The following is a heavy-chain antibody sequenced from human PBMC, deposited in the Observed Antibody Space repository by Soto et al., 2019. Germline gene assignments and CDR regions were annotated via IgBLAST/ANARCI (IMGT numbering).Heavy chain of an antibody. Sequence: SETLSLTCTVSGGSISSSSYYWGWIRQPPGKGLEWIGSIYYSGSTYYNPSLKSRVTISVDTSKNQFSLKLGSVTAADTAVYYCARHGTPYQLLGSWFDPWGQGTLVTVSS. D-gene: IGHD2-2*01. CDR1: GGSISSSSYY. CDR3: ARHGTPYQLLGSWFDP. J-gene: IGHJ5*02. V-gene: IGHV4-39*01. CDR2: IYYSGST.